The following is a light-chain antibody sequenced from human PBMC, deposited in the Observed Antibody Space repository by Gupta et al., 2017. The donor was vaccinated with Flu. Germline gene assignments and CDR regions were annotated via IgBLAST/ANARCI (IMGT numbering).Light chain of an antibody. CDR2: GAS. CDR3: QQYGNSPWT. Sequence: SQSVNSDHLAWYQQKVGQAPRLLIYGASRKAPGSPDRFSGSGSGTDFTLNISGVETEDFAVYFCQQYGNSPWTFGQGTKVDFK. CDR1: QSVNSDH. V-gene: IGKV3-20*01. J-gene: IGKJ1*01.